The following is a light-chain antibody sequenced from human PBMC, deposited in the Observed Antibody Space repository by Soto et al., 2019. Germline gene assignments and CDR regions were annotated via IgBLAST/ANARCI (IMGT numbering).Light chain of an antibody. Sequence: EIVLTQSPGTLSLSPGERATLSCRASQGVSSTSLVWYQQKPGQAPRLLIFGASSRAPGIPDRFSGSGSETDFTLTIDRLEPEDFAVYFCQHCCSSLWAFGQGTKVEIK. CDR2: GAS. V-gene: IGKV3-20*01. CDR3: QHCCSSLWA. J-gene: IGKJ1*01. CDR1: QGVSSTS.